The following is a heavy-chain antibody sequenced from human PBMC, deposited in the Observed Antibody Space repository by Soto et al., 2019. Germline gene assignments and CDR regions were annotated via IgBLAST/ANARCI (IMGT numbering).Heavy chain of an antibody. D-gene: IGHD4-17*01. CDR3: ARAGDYGDYVDY. Sequence: QVQLQESGPGLVKPSQTLSLTCTVSGGSISSGDYYWSWIRQPPGKGLEWIGYVYYSGSTYHNPSLKSRVTISVDTSKNQLSLKLSSVTAADTAVYYCARAGDYGDYVDYWCQGTLVTVSA. CDR1: GGSISSGDYY. CDR2: VYYSGST. J-gene: IGHJ4*02. V-gene: IGHV4-30-4*01.